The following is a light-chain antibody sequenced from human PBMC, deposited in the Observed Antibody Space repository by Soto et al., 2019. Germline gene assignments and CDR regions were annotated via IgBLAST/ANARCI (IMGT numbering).Light chain of an antibody. Sequence: ERAMTQSPATLSVSPGERATLSCRASQSVGGDLAWYQQKPGQAPRPLLYGASSRARAIPDRFSGSGSGTEFTLTIISLQSEDSAVYYCQQFENWPQLTFGGGTKVEIK. V-gene: IGKV3-15*01. CDR2: GAS. J-gene: IGKJ4*01. CDR3: QQFENWPQLT. CDR1: QSVGGD.